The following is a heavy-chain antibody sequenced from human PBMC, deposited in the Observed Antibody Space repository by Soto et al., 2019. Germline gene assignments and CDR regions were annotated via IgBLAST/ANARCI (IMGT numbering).Heavy chain of an antibody. CDR1: GYTFTSYY. V-gene: IGHV1-46*01. CDR3: ARGGIEAAGLFDY. CDR2: INPSGGST. J-gene: IGHJ4*02. Sequence: ASVQVSCKASGYTFTSYYMHWVRQATGQGLEWMGIINPSGGSTSYAQKFQGRVTMTRDTSTSTAYMELSSLSSEDTAVYYCARGGIEAAGLFDYWGQGTLVTVSS. D-gene: IGHD6-13*01.